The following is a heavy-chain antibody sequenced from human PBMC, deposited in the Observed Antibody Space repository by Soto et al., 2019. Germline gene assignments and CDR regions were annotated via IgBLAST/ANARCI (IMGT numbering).Heavy chain of an antibody. CDR2: ISYDGSNT. CDR3: AKVSPMGYFFDF. CDR1: GFAFNTYS. Sequence: GGSLRLSCAASGFAFNTYSMHWVRQAPGRGLEWVAVISYDGSNTFYADSVKSRFTISRDNSKNTLYLEMNSLRGEDTSVYYCAKVSPMGYFFDFWGQGTLVTVSS. J-gene: IGHJ4*02. V-gene: IGHV3-30-3*01.